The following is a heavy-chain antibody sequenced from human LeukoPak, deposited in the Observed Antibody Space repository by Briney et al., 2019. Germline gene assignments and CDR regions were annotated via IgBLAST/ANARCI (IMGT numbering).Heavy chain of an antibody. V-gene: IGHV4-39*01. D-gene: IGHD1-1*01. CDR3: ARHPWNDGPN. CDR2: IYYSGST. J-gene: IGHJ4*02. Sequence: SETLSLTCSVSGGSISSSSYYWGWIRQPPGKGLEWIGSIYYSGSTYYNASLKSRVSISVDTSKNQFSLKLSSVTAADTAVYYCARHPWNDGPNWGQGTLVTVSS. CDR1: GGSISSSSYY.